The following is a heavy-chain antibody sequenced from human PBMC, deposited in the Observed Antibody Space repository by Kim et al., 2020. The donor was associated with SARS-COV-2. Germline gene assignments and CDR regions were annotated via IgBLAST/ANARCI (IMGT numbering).Heavy chain of an antibody. CDR3: ARGSGSSWGDGMDV. CDR1: GFTFSSYW. J-gene: IGHJ6*02. Sequence: GGSLRLSCAASGFTFSSYWMSWVRQAPGKGLEWVANIKQDGSEKYYVDSVKGRFTISRDNAKNSLYLQMNSLRAEDTAVDYCARGSGSSWGDGMDVWGQGTTVTVSS. V-gene: IGHV3-7*03. CDR2: IKQDGSEK. D-gene: IGHD6-13*01.